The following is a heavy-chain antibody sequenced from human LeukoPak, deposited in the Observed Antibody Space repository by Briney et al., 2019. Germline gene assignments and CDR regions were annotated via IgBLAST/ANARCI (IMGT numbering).Heavy chain of an antibody. D-gene: IGHD3-10*01. CDR2: IYSGGGT. J-gene: IGHJ4*02. V-gene: IGHV3-53*01. Sequence: PGGSLRLSCAASGFTVSSNLMSWVRQAPGRGLEWVSLIYSGGGTYHADSVKGRFTISRDNSKNTLYLQMNSLRAEDTAVYFCARGSHGSGGRYFEPWGQGALVTVSS. CDR1: GFTVSSNL. CDR3: ARGSHGSGGRYFEP.